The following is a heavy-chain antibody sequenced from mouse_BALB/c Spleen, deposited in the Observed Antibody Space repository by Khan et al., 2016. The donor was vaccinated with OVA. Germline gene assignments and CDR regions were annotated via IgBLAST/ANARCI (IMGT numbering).Heavy chain of an antibody. CDR1: GYSITSDYA. Sequence: EVKLQESGPGLVNPSQSLSLTCTVTGYSITSDYAWNWIRQFPGNKLEWMGYINYSGSTNYNPALKSRISITRNTSKHQFFLQLNSVTTEDTATYYCARDGSRYNYAMDYWGQGTSVTVSS. CDR2: INYSGST. J-gene: IGHJ4*01. V-gene: IGHV3-2*02. D-gene: IGHD2-3*01. CDR3: ARDGSRYNYAMDY.